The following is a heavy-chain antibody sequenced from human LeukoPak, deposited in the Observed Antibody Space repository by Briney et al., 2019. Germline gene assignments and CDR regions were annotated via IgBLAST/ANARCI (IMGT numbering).Heavy chain of an antibody. CDR1: GFTFSSYA. V-gene: IGHV3-23*01. D-gene: IGHD2-8*02. Sequence: PGGSVRLSCAGSGFTFSSYAVSWVRQAPGKGLEWVSAISGSGYSTYYADSVKGRFTISRDNSKNTLYLQMNSLRVEDTAVYYCAKERLVWGQGTLVTVSS. CDR3: AKERLV. J-gene: IGHJ4*02. CDR2: ISGSGYST.